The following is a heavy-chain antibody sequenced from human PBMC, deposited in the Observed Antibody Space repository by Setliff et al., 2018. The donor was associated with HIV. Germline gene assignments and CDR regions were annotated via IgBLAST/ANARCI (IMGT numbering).Heavy chain of an antibody. CDR3: ARISVASRYNSDMDV. CDR2: IRSDETNK. V-gene: IGHV3-30*02. D-gene: IGHD5-12*01. J-gene: IGHJ6*03. CDR1: GFIFSTYG. Sequence: GESLKISCEASGFIFSTYGMHRVRQAPGKGLEGVAFIRSDETNKYYSDSVKGRFTISRDTSKNTLFLQINSLRPEDTAVYYCARISVASRYNSDMDVWGKGTTVTVSS.